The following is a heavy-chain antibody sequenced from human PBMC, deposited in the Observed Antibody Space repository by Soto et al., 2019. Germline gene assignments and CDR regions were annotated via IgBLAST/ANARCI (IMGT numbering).Heavy chain of an antibody. V-gene: IGHV3-23*01. Sequence: SLRLSCAASXFTFSTYAMNWVSQAPGKGLEWASAISGGGGSTYYADSVKGRVTISRDNSKNTLYLQMNSLRAEDTAVYYCAKVSLGALTFTDYYYYGLDVWGQGTTVTVSS. J-gene: IGHJ6*02. CDR1: XFTFSTYA. D-gene: IGHD1-26*01. CDR3: AKVSLGALTFTDYYYYGLDV. CDR2: ISGGGGST.